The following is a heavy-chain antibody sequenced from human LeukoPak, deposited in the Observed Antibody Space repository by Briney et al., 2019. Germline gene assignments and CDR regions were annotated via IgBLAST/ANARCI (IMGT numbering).Heavy chain of an antibody. CDR2: IYYSGST. CDR3: ARAVTGKTTEFDY. Sequence: PSETLSLTCTVSGGSISSHYWSWIRQPPGKGLEWIGYIYYSGSTNYNPSLKSRVTISVDTSKNQFSLKLSSVTAADTAVYYCARAVTGKTTEFDYWGQGTLVTVPS. V-gene: IGHV4-59*11. CDR1: GGSISSHY. J-gene: IGHJ4*02. D-gene: IGHD1-20*01.